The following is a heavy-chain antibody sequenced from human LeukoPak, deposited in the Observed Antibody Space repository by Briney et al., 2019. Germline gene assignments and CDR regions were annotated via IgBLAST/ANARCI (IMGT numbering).Heavy chain of an antibody. CDR1: GFTFGSHA. Sequence: SGGSLRLSCAASGFTFGSHAMTWVRQAPGKGLQWVSSISINADDTHYADSVKGRFTISRDNSKNSLYLQMNSLRAEDTAVYYCASPSDSSSSGGMDVWGQGTTVTVSS. J-gene: IGHJ6*02. CDR3: ASPSDSSSSGGMDV. D-gene: IGHD6-6*01. CDR2: ISINADDT. V-gene: IGHV3-23*01.